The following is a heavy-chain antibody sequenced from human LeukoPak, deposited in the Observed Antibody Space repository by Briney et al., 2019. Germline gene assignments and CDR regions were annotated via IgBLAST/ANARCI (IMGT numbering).Heavy chain of an antibody. CDR1: GYTFTSYA. J-gene: IGHJ6*02. V-gene: IGHV7-4-1*02. CDR3: ARADFDWLLGDYYYGMDV. CDR2: INTNTGNP. Sequence: GASVRVSCKASGYTFTSYAMSWVRQAPGQGLEWMGWINTNTGNPTYAQGFTGRFVFSLDTSVSTAYLQISSLKAEDTAVYYCARADFDWLLGDYYYGMDVWGQGTTVTVSS. D-gene: IGHD3-9*01.